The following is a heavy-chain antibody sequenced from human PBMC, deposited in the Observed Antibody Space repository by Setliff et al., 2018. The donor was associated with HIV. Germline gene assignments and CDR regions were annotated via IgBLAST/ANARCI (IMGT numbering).Heavy chain of an antibody. CDR3: AKHLSPGSGWYSKARGMDV. J-gene: IGHJ6*02. CDR1: GYRFTNYW. V-gene: IGHV5-51*01. D-gene: IGHD6-19*01. CDR2: IYPGNSDT. Sequence: GESLKISCKGSGYRFTNYWIGWVRQMPGKGLEWMGIIYPGNSDTTYSPSFQGQVTISADKSISTAYLQWSSLKASDTAMYYCAKHLSPGSGWYSKARGMDVWGQGTTVTVSS.